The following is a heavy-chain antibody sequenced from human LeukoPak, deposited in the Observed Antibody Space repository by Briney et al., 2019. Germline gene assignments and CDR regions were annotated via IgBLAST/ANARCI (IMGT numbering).Heavy chain of an antibody. CDR1: GGSISSYY. D-gene: IGHD3-22*01. J-gene: IGHJ4*02. CDR3: ARHRGYYDSRGDGYYFDY. V-gene: IGHV4-59*08. CDR2: IYYSGST. Sequence: PSETLSLTCTVSGGSISSYYWSWIRQPPGKGLEWIGYIYYSGSTNYNPSLKSRVTISVDTSKNQFSLKLSSVTAADTAVYYCARHRGYYDSRGDGYYFDYWGQGTLVTVSS.